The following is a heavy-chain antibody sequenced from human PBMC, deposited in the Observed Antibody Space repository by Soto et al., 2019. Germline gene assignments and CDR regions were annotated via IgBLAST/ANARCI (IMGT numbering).Heavy chain of an antibody. CDR1: GYSFTSYW. Sequence: GESLKISCKGSGYSFTSYWIGWVRQMPGKGLEWMGIIYPGDSDTRYSPSFQGQVTISADKSISTAYLQWSSLKASDTAMYYCARPTTNHDTIISNYYFDYWGQGTLVTVSS. V-gene: IGHV5-51*01. CDR3: ARPTTNHDTIISNYYFDY. D-gene: IGHD1-26*01. J-gene: IGHJ4*02. CDR2: IYPGDSDT.